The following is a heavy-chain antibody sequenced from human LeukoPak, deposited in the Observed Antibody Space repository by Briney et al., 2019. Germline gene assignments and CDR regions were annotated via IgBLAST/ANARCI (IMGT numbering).Heavy chain of an antibody. CDR3: AKDRTVGASYWYFDL. V-gene: IGHV3-23*01. CDR2: ISGRGDNT. D-gene: IGHD1-26*01. CDR1: GFIFSDYG. Sequence: TGGSLRLSCEASGFIFSDYGMGWVRQAPGKGLEWVSIISGRGDNTYYADSVKGRFTISRDNSKNTLFLHMNTLRAEDTAIYYCAKDRTVGASYWYFDLWGRGTLVTVSS. J-gene: IGHJ2*01.